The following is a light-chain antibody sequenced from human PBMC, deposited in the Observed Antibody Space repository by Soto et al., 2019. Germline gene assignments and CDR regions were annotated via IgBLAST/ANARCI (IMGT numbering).Light chain of an antibody. CDR3: QQSYSTPRT. CDR2: AAS. V-gene: IGKV1-39*01. J-gene: IGKJ1*01. Sequence: LQMTQSPSSLSASVGDRVTIICRASQSISSYLNWYQQKPGKAPNLLIYAASSLQSGVPSRFSGSGSGTDFTLTVSSLQPEDFATYYCQQSYSTPRTFGQGTKVDIK. CDR1: QSISSY.